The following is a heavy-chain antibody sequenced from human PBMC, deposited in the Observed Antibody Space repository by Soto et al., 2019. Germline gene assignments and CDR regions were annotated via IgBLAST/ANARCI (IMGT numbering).Heavy chain of an antibody. CDR2: INDGNGNT. Sequence: QVQLVQSGAEEKKPGASVKVSCKASGYTFTSYAMHWVRQAPGQRLEWMGWINDGNGNTKYSQKFHGRVTITRDTSASPAYMELSSLRSEDSAVYYCARSIVVVTALDYGGQGTLVTVSS. V-gene: IGHV1-3*05. CDR1: GYTFTSYA. D-gene: IGHD2-21*02. CDR3: ARSIVVVTALDY. J-gene: IGHJ4*02.